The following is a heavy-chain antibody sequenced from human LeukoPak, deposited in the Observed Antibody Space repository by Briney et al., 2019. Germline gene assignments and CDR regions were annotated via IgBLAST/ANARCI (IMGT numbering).Heavy chain of an antibody. Sequence: ASVTVSCKASGYTFTGHYIHWVRQAPGQGLEWMGWINPNSGSTNYAQKFQGRVTMTRDTSISIAYMGLTRLRSDDTAVFYCARDGYYYGSGSFVDYWGQGTLVTVSS. CDR2: INPNSGST. CDR3: ARDGYYYGSGSFVDY. J-gene: IGHJ4*02. D-gene: IGHD3-10*01. V-gene: IGHV1-2*02. CDR1: GYTFTGHY.